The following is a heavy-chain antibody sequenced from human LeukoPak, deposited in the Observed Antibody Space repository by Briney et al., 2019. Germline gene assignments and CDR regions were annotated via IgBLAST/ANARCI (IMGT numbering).Heavy chain of an antibody. J-gene: IGHJ4*02. Sequence: ASVKVSCKASGYTFNDYHMHWVRQAPGQGLEYMGWINPNNGGTNYAQKFQGRVTMTRDTSISTAYMELSRLTSDDTAVYYCAKDRGDYSDYWGQGTLVTVSS. D-gene: IGHD4-17*01. CDR3: AKDRGDYSDY. V-gene: IGHV1-2*02. CDR2: INPNNGGT. CDR1: GYTFNDYH.